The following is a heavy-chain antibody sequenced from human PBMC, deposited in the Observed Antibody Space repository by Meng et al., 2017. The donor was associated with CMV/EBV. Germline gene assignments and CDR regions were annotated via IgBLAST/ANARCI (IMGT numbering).Heavy chain of an antibody. D-gene: IGHD2-8*01. V-gene: IGHV3-30-3*02. Sequence: GESLKISCAASGFTFSSYAMHWVRQAPGKGLEWVAVISYDGSNKYYADSVKGRFTISRDNSKNTLYLQMNSLRPEDMAIFYCAKTQWAQRRNWFDPWGQGTLVTVSS. J-gene: IGHJ5*02. CDR2: ISYDGSNK. CDR3: AKTQWAQRRNWFDP. CDR1: GFTFSSYA.